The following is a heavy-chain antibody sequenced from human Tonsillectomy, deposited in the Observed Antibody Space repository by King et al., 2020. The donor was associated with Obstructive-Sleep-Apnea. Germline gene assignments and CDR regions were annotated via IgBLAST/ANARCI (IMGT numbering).Heavy chain of an antibody. CDR3: ARGHYGMEV. Sequence: VQLVESGGGLVQPGGSLRLSWAASGFTFSDDWMTWVRQGPGKGLEWVATIKPDASETYYVDSVKGRFSMSRDNALRSLSLQMNSLRAEDTALYYCARGHYGMEVWGQGTTVTVSS. J-gene: IGHJ6*02. CDR2: IKPDASET. V-gene: IGHV3-7*01. CDR1: GFTFSDDW.